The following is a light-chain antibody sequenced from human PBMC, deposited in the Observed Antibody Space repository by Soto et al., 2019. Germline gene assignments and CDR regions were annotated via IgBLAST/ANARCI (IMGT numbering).Light chain of an antibody. CDR1: QDISNY. V-gene: IGKV1-33*01. Sequence: DIQMTQSPSSLSASVGDRVNITCQASQDISNYLNWYQQKPGKAPKLLIYDASNLETGVPSRFSGSGSGTDFTFTISSLQPEDIATYYCQQYDNLPGTFGGGTKVEIK. J-gene: IGKJ4*01. CDR3: QQYDNLPGT. CDR2: DAS.